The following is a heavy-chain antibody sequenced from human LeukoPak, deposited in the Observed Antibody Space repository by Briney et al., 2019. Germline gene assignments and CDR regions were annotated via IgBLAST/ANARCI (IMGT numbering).Heavy chain of an antibody. Sequence: GGSLRLSCAVSGVTLISDKLHWVPHAPGKGLVWVSRLDSDGGSTTYADSVRGPFTSSRDNAKNTLDLQMSSLRAEDTAVYYCARGSSNWNNAFDMWGQGTVVIVSS. V-gene: IGHV3-74*01. D-gene: IGHD1-1*01. J-gene: IGHJ3*02. CDR3: ARGSSNWNNAFDM. CDR2: LDSDGGST. CDR1: GVTLISDK.